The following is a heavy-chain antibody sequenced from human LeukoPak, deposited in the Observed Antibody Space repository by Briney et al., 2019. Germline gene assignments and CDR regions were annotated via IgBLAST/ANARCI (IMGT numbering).Heavy chain of an antibody. CDR3: ARLSPFCRIKGDGTCYSDY. CDR2: IYPGDSDT. J-gene: IGHJ4*02. D-gene: IGHD2-15*01. V-gene: IGHV5-51*01. Sequence: GESLKISCKGSGYNFTSYWIGWVRPMPGKGLGWMGIIYPGDSDTRYSPSFQGQVTISADKSISTAYLRWSSLKASDTAMYYCARLSPFCRIKGDGTCYSDYWGQGTLVTVSS. CDR1: GYNFTSYW.